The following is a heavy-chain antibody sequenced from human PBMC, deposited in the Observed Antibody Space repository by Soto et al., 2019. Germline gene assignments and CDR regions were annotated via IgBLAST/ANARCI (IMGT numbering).Heavy chain of an antibody. D-gene: IGHD6-19*01. V-gene: IGHV1-69*13. CDR3: ARDPSSDWLPFDF. CDR1: GGTFSSYA. J-gene: IGHJ4*02. CDR2: IIPIFGTA. Sequence: SVKVSCKASGGTFSSYAISWVRQAPGQGLEWMGGIIPIFGTANYAQKFQGRVTITADESTSTAYMELSSLRSEDTAVYYCARDPSSDWLPFDFWGQGTMVTVSS.